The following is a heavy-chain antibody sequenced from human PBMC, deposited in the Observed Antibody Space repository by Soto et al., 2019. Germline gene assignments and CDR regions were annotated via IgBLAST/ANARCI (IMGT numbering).Heavy chain of an antibody. V-gene: IGHV1-69*06. Sequence: SVKVSCKASGGTFSSYAISWVRQAPGQGLEWMGGIIPIFGTANYAQKFQGRVTTTADKSTSTAYMELSSLRSEDTAVYYCARYWNYYGSGSYYYNWFDPWGQGTLVTVSS. CDR2: IIPIFGTA. CDR3: ARYWNYYGSGSYYYNWFDP. D-gene: IGHD3-10*01. CDR1: GGTFSSYA. J-gene: IGHJ5*02.